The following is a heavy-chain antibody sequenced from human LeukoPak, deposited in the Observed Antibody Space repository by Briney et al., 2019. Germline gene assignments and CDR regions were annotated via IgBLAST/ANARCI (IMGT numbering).Heavy chain of an antibody. CDR3: TRGPILLWLYYGMEV. V-gene: IGHV3-49*04. CDR2: TRSKAYGGTT. CDR1: GFTFGDHA. Sequence: GGSLRLSCTASGFTFGDHAMSWVRQAPGKGLEWLGFTRSKAYGGTTEYAASVKGRFTISSGDSESIAYLQMTSLKTEDTAVYYCTRGPILLWLYYGMEVWGQGTTVIVSS. J-gene: IGHJ6*02. D-gene: IGHD5-18*01.